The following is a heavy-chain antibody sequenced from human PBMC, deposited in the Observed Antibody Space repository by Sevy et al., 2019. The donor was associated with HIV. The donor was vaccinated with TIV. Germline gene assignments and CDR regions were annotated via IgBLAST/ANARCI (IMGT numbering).Heavy chain of an antibody. Sequence: SETLSLTCTVSGGSISSGDNYWSWIRQPPGKGLEWIGYIYYSGSTYYNPSLKSRVTISVDTSKNQFSLKLSSVTAADTAVYYCARGGYGDSDYNYGMDVWGQGTTVTVSS. CDR1: GGSISSGDNY. D-gene: IGHD4-17*01. CDR2: IYYSGST. J-gene: IGHJ6*02. CDR3: ARGGYGDSDYNYGMDV. V-gene: IGHV4-30-4*01.